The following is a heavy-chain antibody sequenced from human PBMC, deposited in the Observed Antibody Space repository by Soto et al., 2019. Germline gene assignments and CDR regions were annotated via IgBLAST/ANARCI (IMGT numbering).Heavy chain of an antibody. D-gene: IGHD4-17*01. CDR3: ATMGTPVTGLYYFDY. CDR1: GGSISSGNYY. CDR2: ISYSGTT. Sequence: SETLSLTCTVSGGSISSGNYYWSWIRQPPGKGLEWIGFISYSGTTHYSASLRSRVSISVDTSKSQFSLDLSSVTAADTAVYYCATMGTPVTGLYYFDYSGQGTLVTVST. V-gene: IGHV4-30-4*01. J-gene: IGHJ4*02.